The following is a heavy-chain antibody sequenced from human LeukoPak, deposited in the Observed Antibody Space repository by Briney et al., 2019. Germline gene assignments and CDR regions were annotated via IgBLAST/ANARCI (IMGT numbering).Heavy chain of an antibody. V-gene: IGHV1-8*01. D-gene: IGHD6-19*01. J-gene: IGHJ5*02. Sequence: ASVKVSCKASGYTFTSYDINWVRQATGQGLEWMGWMNPNSGNTGYAQKFQGRVTMTRNTSISTAYMELSSLRSEDTAVYYCARGSYSSGWSRGGWFDPWGQGTLVTVSS. CDR2: MNPNSGNT. CDR1: GYTFTSYD. CDR3: ARGSYSSGWSRGGWFDP.